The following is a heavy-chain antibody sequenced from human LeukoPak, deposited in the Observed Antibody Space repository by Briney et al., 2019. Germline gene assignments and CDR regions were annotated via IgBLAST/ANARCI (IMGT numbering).Heavy chain of an antibody. CDR2: IYTSGST. J-gene: IGHJ4*02. CDR3: ARVVTFGVVIMD. V-gene: IGHV4-61*02. D-gene: IGHD3-3*01. CDR1: GGSISSGSYY. Sequence: SQTLSLTCTVSGGSISSGSYYWSWIRQPAGKGLEWIGRIYTSGSTNYNPSLKSRVTISVDTSKNQFSLKLSSVTAADTAVYYCARVVTFGVVIMDWGQGTLVTVSS.